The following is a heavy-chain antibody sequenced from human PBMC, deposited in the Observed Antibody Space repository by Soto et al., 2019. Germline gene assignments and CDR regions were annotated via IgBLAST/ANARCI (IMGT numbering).Heavy chain of an antibody. V-gene: IGHV4-59*01. CDR3: ARVWGGAFDI. CDR2: IYYSGST. CDR1: GDSISSYY. Sequence: PSETLSLTCTFSGDSISSYYWSWIRQPPGKGLEWIGYIYYSGSTNYNPSLKSRVTISVDTSKNQFSLKLSSVTAADTAVYYCARVWGGAFDIWGQGTMVTVSS. D-gene: IGHD3-10*01. J-gene: IGHJ3*02.